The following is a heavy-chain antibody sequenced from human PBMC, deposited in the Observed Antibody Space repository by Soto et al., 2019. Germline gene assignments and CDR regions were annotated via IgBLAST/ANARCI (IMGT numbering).Heavy chain of an antibody. CDR2: ISSSSSYI. Sequence: PGGSLRLSCAASGFTFSSYTMNWVRQAPGKGLEWVSSISSSSSYIYYADSVKGRFTISRDNAKNTLYLQMNSLRVDDTAMYYCVRENYYYGMDVWGQGTAVTVSS. CDR3: VRENYYYGMDV. CDR1: GFTFSSYT. V-gene: IGHV3-21*01. J-gene: IGHJ6*02.